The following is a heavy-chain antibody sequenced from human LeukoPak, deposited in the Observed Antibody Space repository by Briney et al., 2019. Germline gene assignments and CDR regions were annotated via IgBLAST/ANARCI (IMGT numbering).Heavy chain of an antibody. Sequence: ASVKVSCKASGYTFTGYYMHWVRQAPGQGLEWMGWINPNSGGTNYAQKFQGRVTMTRDTSISTAYMELSRLRSDDMAVYYCARKERGNYYGSLYGYWGQGTLVTVSS. D-gene: IGHD3-10*01. J-gene: IGHJ4*02. CDR3: ARKERGNYYGSLYGY. CDR1: GYTFTGYY. CDR2: INPNSGGT. V-gene: IGHV1-2*02.